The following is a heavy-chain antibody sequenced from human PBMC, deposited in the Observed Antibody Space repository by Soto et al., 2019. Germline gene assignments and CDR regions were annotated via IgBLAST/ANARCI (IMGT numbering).Heavy chain of an antibody. D-gene: IGHD3-3*01. J-gene: IGHJ5*02. Sequence: SETLSLTCTVSGGSISSGGYYWSWIRQHPGKGLEWIGYIYYSGSTYYNPSLKSRVTISVDTSKNQFSLKLSSVTAADTAVYYCARGGDFWSGYYRRFDPWGQGTLVTVYS. CDR3: ARGGDFWSGYYRRFDP. CDR2: IYYSGST. V-gene: IGHV4-31*03. CDR1: GGSISSGGYY.